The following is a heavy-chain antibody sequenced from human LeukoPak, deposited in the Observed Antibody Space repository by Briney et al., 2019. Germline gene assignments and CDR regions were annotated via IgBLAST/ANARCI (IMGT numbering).Heavy chain of an antibody. Sequence: PGGSLRLSCAASGFTFSSYAMHWVRQAPGKGLEWVAIISYDGSNKYYADSVKGRFTISRDNSKNTLYLQMNSLRAEDTAAYYCAREVISSGVGLGLYYYYYMDVWGKGTTVTVSS. CDR3: AREVISSGVGLGLYYYYYMDV. CDR1: GFTFSSYA. J-gene: IGHJ6*03. CDR2: ISYDGSNK. V-gene: IGHV3-30-3*01. D-gene: IGHD3-16*02.